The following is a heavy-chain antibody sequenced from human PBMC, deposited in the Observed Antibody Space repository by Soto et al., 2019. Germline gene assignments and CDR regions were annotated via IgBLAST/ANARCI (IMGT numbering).Heavy chain of an antibody. CDR2: IYYSGST. J-gene: IGHJ4*02. CDR1: SISSYY. Sequence: SISSYYWSWIRQPPGKGLEWIGYIYYSGSTNYNPSLKSRVTISVDTSKNQFSLKLSSVTAADTAVYYCARYSYGLFDYWGQGTLVTVSS. V-gene: IGHV4-59*01. D-gene: IGHD5-18*01. CDR3: ARYSYGLFDY.